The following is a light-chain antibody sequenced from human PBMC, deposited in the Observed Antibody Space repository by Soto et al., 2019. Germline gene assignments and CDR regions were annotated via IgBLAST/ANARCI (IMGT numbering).Light chain of an antibody. CDR2: AAS. CDR3: QQSYSTPWT. J-gene: IGKJ1*01. V-gene: IGKV1-39*01. Sequence: IQLTQSRSSLSESLGDRVTITCRASQGISTYLNWYQQKPGKAPKLLIYAASSLQSGVPSRFSGSGSGTDFTLTISSLQPEDFATYYCQQSYSTPWTFGQGTKVDIK. CDR1: QGISTY.